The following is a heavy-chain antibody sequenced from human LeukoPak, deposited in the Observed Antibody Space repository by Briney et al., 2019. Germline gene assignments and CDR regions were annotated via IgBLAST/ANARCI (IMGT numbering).Heavy chain of an antibody. J-gene: IGHJ4*02. Sequence: ASVKVSCKASGYTFKNYDINWVRQATGQGLEWMGWMNPNSGNTGFAQKFQDRVSMTRDTSIDTAYMELTSLRSGDTAVYYCARATPGGLHGYSFDYWGQGTVVTVYS. V-gene: IGHV1-8*02. CDR1: GYTFKNYD. CDR3: ARATPGGLHGYSFDY. CDR2: MNPNSGNT. D-gene: IGHD5-24*01.